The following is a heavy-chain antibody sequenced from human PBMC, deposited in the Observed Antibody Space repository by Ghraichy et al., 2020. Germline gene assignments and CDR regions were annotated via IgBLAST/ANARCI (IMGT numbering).Heavy chain of an antibody. Sequence: ASVKVSCKASGYTFTSYAMHWVRQAPGQRLEWMGWINAGNGNTKYSQKFQGRVTITRDTSASTAYMELSSLRSEDTAVYYCARAGTGRHENWFDPWGQGTLVTVSS. CDR2: INAGNGNT. CDR1: GYTFTSYA. CDR3: ARAGTGRHENWFDP. D-gene: IGHD1-1*01. V-gene: IGHV1-3*01. J-gene: IGHJ5*02.